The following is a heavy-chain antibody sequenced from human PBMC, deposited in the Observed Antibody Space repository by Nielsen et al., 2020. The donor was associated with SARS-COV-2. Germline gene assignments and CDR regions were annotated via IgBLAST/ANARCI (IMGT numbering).Heavy chain of an antibody. D-gene: IGHD5-18*01. J-gene: IGHJ4*02. CDR1: GFTFSSYW. V-gene: IGHV3-7*02. Sequence: GGSLRLSCAASGFTFSSYWMSWVHQAPGKGLEWVANIKQDGSEKYYVDSVKGRFTISRDNAKNSLYLQMNSLRAEDTAVYYCARGPRGYSYGNFDYWGQGTLVTVSS. CDR3: ARGPRGYSYGNFDY. CDR2: IKQDGSEK.